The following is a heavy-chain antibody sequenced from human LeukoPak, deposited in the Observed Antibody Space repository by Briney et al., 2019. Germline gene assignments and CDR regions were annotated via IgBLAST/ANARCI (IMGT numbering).Heavy chain of an antibody. CDR3: ARLYCSGSTCYMGVDY. V-gene: IGHV5-51*01. D-gene: IGHD2-15*01. CDR2: TYPGGSDT. CDR1: GYSFTSYW. Sequence: GASLQISCKGSGYSFTSYWIAWVRQMPGKGLEWMGITYPGGSDTRYSPSFQGQVTISVDKSINTAYLQWSSLKASDTAMYYCARLYCSGSTCYMGVDYWGQGTLVTVSS. J-gene: IGHJ4*02.